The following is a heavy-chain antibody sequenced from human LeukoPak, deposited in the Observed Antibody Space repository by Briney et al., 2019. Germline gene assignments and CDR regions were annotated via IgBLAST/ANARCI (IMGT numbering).Heavy chain of an antibody. CDR2: IIPIFGTA. CDR3: ARAKYYYDSSGYQSYYYYGMDV. CDR1: GGTFSSYA. Sequence: VASVKVSCKASGGTFSSYAISWVRQAPGQGLEWMGGIIPIFGTANCAQKFQGRVTITADESTSTAYMELSSLRSEDTAVYYCARAKYYYDSSGYQSYYYYGMDVWGQGTTVTVSS. J-gene: IGHJ6*02. V-gene: IGHV1-69*01. D-gene: IGHD3-22*01.